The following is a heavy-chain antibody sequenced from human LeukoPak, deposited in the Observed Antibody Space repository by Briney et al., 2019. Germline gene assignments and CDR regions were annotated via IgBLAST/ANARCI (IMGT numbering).Heavy chain of an antibody. Sequence: ETLSLTCTVSGGSVGSASYYWSWIRQPPGKGLEWIGYGYYSGSTRYNPSLKSRITLSVDTSKNQFSLKLSSVTAADTAVYYCARSHYCSGDSCYLGWFDPWGQGTQVTVSS. J-gene: IGHJ5*02. D-gene: IGHD2-15*01. CDR3: ARSHYCSGDSCYLGWFDP. CDR2: GYYSGST. V-gene: IGHV4-61*01. CDR1: GGSVGSASYY.